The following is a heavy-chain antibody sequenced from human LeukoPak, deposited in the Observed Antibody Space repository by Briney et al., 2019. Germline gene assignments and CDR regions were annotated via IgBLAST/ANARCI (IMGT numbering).Heavy chain of an antibody. D-gene: IGHD3-10*01. Sequence: SETPSLTCAVYGGSFSGYYWSWIRQPPGKGLEWIGEINHSGSTNYNPSLKSRVTISVDTSKNQFSLKLSSVTAADTAVYYCARGRITMVRGVIITSHYYYGMDVWGKGTTVTVSS. J-gene: IGHJ6*04. CDR3: ARGRITMVRGVIITSHYYYGMDV. V-gene: IGHV4-34*01. CDR2: INHSGST. CDR1: GGSFSGYY.